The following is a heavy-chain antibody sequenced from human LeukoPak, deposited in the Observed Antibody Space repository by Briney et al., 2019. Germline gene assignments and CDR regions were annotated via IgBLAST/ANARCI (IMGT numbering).Heavy chain of an antibody. CDR2: INLNSGVT. V-gene: IGHV1-2*02. CDR1: RHTLRDYH. Sequence: ASVNVSCKPLRHTLRDYHILWVRQAPGQGLEWMGWINLNSGVTDHAEKFQGRVTMTRDTSISTAYMELNRLTSDDTAVYFCARVISAYYPLWGQGTQVTVSS. J-gene: IGHJ4*02. CDR3: ARVISAYYPL. D-gene: IGHD3-22*01.